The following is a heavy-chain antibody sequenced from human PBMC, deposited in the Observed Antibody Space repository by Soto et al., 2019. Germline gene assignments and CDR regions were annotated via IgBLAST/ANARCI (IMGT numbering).Heavy chain of an antibody. J-gene: IGHJ4*02. CDR3: ARTKNGNEMVY. V-gene: IGHV1-2*02. CDR1: GYTFTGYY. Sequence: ASVKVSCKASGYTFTGYYIHWVRQAPGQGLEWMGWINPNSGGTNSGGTNYAQKFQGRVTMTRDTSINTAYMELSRLRSDDTAVYYCARTKNGNEMVYRGQATLITVSS. D-gene: IGHD1-1*01. CDR2: INPNSGGTNSGGT.